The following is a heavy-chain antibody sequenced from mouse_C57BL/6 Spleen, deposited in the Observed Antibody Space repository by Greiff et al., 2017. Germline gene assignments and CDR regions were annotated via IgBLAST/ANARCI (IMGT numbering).Heavy chain of an antibody. V-gene: IGHV1-64*01. CDR2: IHPNSGST. J-gene: IGHJ4*01. CDR1: GYTFTSYW. Sequence: VQLQQPGAELVKPGASVKLSCKASGYTFTSYWMHWVKQRPGQGLEWIGMIHPNSGSTNYNEKFKSKATLTVDKSSSTAYMQLSSLTSEDSAVYYCAREVLLYYAMDYWGQGTSVTVSS. CDR3: AREVLLYYAMDY. D-gene: IGHD1-1*01.